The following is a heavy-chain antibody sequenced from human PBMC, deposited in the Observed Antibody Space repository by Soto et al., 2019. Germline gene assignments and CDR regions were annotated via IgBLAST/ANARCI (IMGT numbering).Heavy chain of an antibody. Sequence: PSETLSLTCTVSGGSISSGGYYWSWIRQHPGKGPEWIGYIYYSGSTYYNPSLKSRVTISVDTSKNQFSLKLSSVTAADTAVYYCARYYGSGSYQNRNFDYWGQGTLVTVSS. CDR3: ARYYGSGSYQNRNFDY. CDR1: GGSISSGGYY. V-gene: IGHV4-31*03. D-gene: IGHD3-10*01. J-gene: IGHJ4*02. CDR2: IYYSGST.